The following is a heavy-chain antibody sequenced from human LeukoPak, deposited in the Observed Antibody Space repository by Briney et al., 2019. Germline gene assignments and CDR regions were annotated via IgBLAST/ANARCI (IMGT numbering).Heavy chain of an antibody. V-gene: IGHV1-2*02. J-gene: IGHJ4*02. D-gene: IGHD6-13*01. CDR3: ARAQSLTAPAGTFANS. Sequence: ASVKVSCKASGYTFIDYYMHWVRQAPGQGLEWVAWINPKNGDTKYAQNFQGRVTVTRDTSINTVYMELRSLRSDDTAVYYCARAQSLTAPAGTFANSWGQGTLVTVSS. CDR2: INPKNGDT. CDR1: GYTFIDYY.